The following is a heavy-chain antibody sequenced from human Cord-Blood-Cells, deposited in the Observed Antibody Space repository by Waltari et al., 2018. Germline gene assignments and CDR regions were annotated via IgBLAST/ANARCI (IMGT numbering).Heavy chain of an antibody. CDR1: GGSISSGGYY. V-gene: IGHV4-31*03. Sequence: QVQLQESGPGLVKPSQTLSLTCTVSGGSISSGGYYWSWIRQHPGKGLEWIGYIHYSGSTYYNPSLKSRVTISVDTSKNPFSLKLSSVTAADTAVYYCARDSRRGATDYWGQGTLVTVSS. CDR2: IHYSGST. CDR3: ARDSRRGATDY. J-gene: IGHJ4*02. D-gene: IGHD1-26*01.